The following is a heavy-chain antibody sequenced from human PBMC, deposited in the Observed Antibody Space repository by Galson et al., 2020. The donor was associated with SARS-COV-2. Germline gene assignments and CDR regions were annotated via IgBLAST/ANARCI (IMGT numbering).Heavy chain of an antibody. CDR2: ISGSGGST. CDR3: AKPKGGYDFRSGYPFDC. CDR1: GFTYSSYA. V-gene: IGHV3-23*01. J-gene: IGHJ4*02. D-gene: IGHD3-3*01. Sequence: GGSLRLSCAASGFTYSSYAMSWVRQAPGKVLEWVSAISGSGGSTYYADSVKGRFTISRDNSKNTLFLQMSGPRAEDTAVYYCAKPKGGYDFRSGYPFDCWGEGNLVTVSS.